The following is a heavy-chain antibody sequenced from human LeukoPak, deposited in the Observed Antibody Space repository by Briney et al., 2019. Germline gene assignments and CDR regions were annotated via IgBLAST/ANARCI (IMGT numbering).Heavy chain of an antibody. CDR1: GFTFSNYW. D-gene: IGHD2-15*01. CDR2: INQDGSEK. J-gene: IGHJ4*02. Sequence: GGSLRLSCAASGFTFSNYWMSWVRQAPVKGLEWVANINQDGSEKYYVDSVKGRFTISRDNAKNSLYLHMNSLRAEDTAVYYCARTFCSGGSCYRVSNWGQGTLVTVSS. CDR3: ARTFCSGGSCYRVSN. V-gene: IGHV3-7*01.